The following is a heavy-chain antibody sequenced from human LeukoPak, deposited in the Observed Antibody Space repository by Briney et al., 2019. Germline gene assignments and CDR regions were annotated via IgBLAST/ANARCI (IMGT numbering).Heavy chain of an antibody. CDR3: ARDVTMVRGVISRFDP. J-gene: IGHJ5*02. V-gene: IGHV1-18*01. Sequence: SVKVSCKASGYTFTSYGISWVRQAPGQGLEWMGWISALHGNTNYAQKLQDRVTMTTDTSTSTAYMELGSLRSDDTAVDYCARDVTMVRGVISRFDPWGQGTLVTVSS. D-gene: IGHD3-10*01. CDR1: GYTFTSYG. CDR2: ISALHGNT.